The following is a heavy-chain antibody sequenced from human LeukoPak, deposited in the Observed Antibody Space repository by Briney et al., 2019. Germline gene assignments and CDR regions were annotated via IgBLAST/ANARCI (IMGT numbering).Heavy chain of an antibody. V-gene: IGHV3-20*03. Sequence: GGSLRLSFAASGFTFDDYGMSWVRQAPGKGLEWVSGINWNGGSTGYADSVKGRFTISRDNAKNSLYLQMNSLRAEDTALYYCARGYYYDSSGYYYGLAYWGQGTLGTVSS. CDR3: ARGYYYDSSGYYYGLAY. J-gene: IGHJ4*02. CDR2: INWNGGST. CDR1: GFTFDDYG. D-gene: IGHD3-22*01.